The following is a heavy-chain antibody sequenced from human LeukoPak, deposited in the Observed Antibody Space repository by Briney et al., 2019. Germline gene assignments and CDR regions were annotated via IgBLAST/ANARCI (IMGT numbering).Heavy chain of an antibody. V-gene: IGHV3-30*18. CDR1: GFTFSSYG. J-gene: IGHJ4*02. CDR3: AKPHSGWPRDFDY. D-gene: IGHD6-19*01. CDR2: ISYDGSNK. Sequence: GGSLRLSCAASGFTFSSYGMHWVRQAPGKGLERVAVISYDGSNKYYADSVKGRFTISRDNSKNTLYLQMNSLRAEDTAVYYCAKPHSGWPRDFDYWGQGTLVTVSS.